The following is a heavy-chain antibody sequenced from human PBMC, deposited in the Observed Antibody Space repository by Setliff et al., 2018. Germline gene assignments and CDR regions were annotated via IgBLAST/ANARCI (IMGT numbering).Heavy chain of an antibody. Sequence: SETLSVTCTVSGASISSSSYYWAWIRQPPGRGLELIGSIFYGGSTYYNPSLKSRVTISIDASKNQFSLKLSSVTAADTAVYYCARFAGSSWVDYWGQGTLVTVSS. J-gene: IGHJ4*02. CDR3: ARFAGSSWVDY. CDR2: IFYGGST. CDR1: GASISSSSYY. D-gene: IGHD6-13*01. V-gene: IGHV4-39*07.